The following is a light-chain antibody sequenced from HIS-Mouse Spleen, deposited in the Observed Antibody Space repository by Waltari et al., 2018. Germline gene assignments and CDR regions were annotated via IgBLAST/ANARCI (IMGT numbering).Light chain of an antibody. CDR2: EDS. CDR1: ALPKKY. J-gene: IGLJ2*01. CDR3: YSTDSSGNHRV. V-gene: IGLV3-10*01. Sequence: SYELTQPPSVSVSPGQTARITCSGDALPKKYAYWYQQKSGQAPVLVIYEDSKRPSGIPEGFAGSSSGKMATLTISGAQVEDEADYYWYSTDSSGNHRVFGGGTKLTVL.